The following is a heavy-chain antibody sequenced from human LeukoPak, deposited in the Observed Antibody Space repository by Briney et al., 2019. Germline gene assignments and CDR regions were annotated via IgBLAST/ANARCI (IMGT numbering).Heavy chain of an antibody. Sequence: PSETLSLTCTVSGGSISSYYWSWIRQPPGKGLEWIGYIYYSGSTNYNPSLKSRVTISVDTSKNQFSLKLSSVTAADTAVYYCARHGGRIAVAGLVWGQGTLVTVSS. CDR1: GGSISSYY. CDR2: IYYSGST. V-gene: IGHV4-59*08. D-gene: IGHD6-19*01. CDR3: ARHGGRIAVAGLV. J-gene: IGHJ4*02.